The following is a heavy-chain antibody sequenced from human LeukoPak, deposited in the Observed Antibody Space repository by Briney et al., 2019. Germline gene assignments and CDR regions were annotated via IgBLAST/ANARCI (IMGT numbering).Heavy chain of an antibody. V-gene: IGHV3-48*03. CDR1: GFTFSSYE. Sequence: GGALRLSCAASGFTFSSYEMNWGRRAPGKGREWGSYIISSGSTIYYSDSVKGGFTISRDNAKNSLYLQMNSLRAEDTAVYYCARASSYSSGWSFDYWGQGTLVTVSS. J-gene: IGHJ4*02. CDR3: ARASSYSSGWSFDY. CDR2: IISSGSTI. D-gene: IGHD6-19*01.